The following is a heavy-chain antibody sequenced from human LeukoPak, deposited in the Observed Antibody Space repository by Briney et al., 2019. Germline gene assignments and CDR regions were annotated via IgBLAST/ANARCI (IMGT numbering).Heavy chain of an antibody. D-gene: IGHD3-10*01. Sequence: PGGSLRLSCAVPGFTFSNYAMHWVRQAPGKGLEWVALISYDGTNEYYADSVKGRFTISRDNSKSTLYLQMNSLRPEDTAVYYCARHRGVYGSGSNYEDHWGQGTLVTVSS. CDR1: GFTFSNYA. V-gene: IGHV3-30*03. CDR2: ISYDGTNE. J-gene: IGHJ4*02. CDR3: ARHRGVYGSGSNYEDH.